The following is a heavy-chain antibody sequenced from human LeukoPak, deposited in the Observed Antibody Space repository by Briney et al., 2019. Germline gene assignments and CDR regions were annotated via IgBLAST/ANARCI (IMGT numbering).Heavy chain of an antibody. CDR3: ARGSDCSSTSCYPGDAFDI. V-gene: IGHV4-61*10. J-gene: IGHJ3*02. CDR2: IYYSGST. Sequence: SQTLSLTCTVSGDSISSGDYYWSWIRQPAGKGLEWIGYIYYSGSTNYNPSLKSRVTISVDTSKNQFSLKLSSVTAADTAVYYCARGSDCSSTSCYPGDAFDIWGQGTMVTVSS. CDR1: GDSISSGDYY. D-gene: IGHD2-2*01.